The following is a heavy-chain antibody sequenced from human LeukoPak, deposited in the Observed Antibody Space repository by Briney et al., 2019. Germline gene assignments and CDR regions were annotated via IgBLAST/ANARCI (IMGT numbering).Heavy chain of an antibody. V-gene: IGHV1-69*04. CDR1: GGTFSSYA. D-gene: IGHD2-15*01. Sequence: EASVKVSCKASGGTFSSYAISWVRQAPGQGPEWMGRIIPILGIANYAQKFQGRVTITADKSTSTAYMELSSLRSEDTAVYYCARRRCSGGSCYPGDYYYYYGMDVWGQGTTVTVSS. J-gene: IGHJ6*02. CDR3: ARRRCSGGSCYPGDYYYYYGMDV. CDR2: IIPILGIA.